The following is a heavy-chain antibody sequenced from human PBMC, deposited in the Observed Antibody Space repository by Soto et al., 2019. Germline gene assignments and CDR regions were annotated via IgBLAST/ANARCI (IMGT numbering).Heavy chain of an antibody. J-gene: IGHJ4*02. CDR2: IDSDGNYT. CDR1: GFTFSSAW. D-gene: IGHD1-26*01. V-gene: IGHV3-74*03. CDR3: VRDDVDVGIDY. Sequence: EVQLVESGGGLVQPGGSLRLSCAASGFTFSSAWMHWVRQVPGKGLVWVSYIDSDGNYTTYADCVKGRFTISRYNANNTVYLQMNSLRAEDTAVYYCVRDDVDVGIDYCALGTLVTVSA.